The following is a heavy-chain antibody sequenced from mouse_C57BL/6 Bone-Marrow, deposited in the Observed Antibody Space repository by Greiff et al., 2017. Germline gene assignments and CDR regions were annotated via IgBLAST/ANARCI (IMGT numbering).Heavy chain of an antibody. CDR3: ARLEFYCSSGDWCFDV. CDR2: IYPRDGGT. Sequence: VHLVESGPELVKPGASVKLSCKASGYTFTSYEINWVKQRPGQGLEWIGWIYPRDGGTKYNEKFKGKATLTVDKSSSTAYMKLHSLTSEDSAVYFWARLEFYCSSGDWCFDVGGRGTTITVSS. D-gene: IGHD1-1*01. CDR1: GYTFTSYE. V-gene: IGHV1-85*01. J-gene: IGHJ1*03.